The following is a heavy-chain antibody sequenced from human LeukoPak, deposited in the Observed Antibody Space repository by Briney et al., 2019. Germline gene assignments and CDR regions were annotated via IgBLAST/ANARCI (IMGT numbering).Heavy chain of an antibody. CDR2: ISSSGSAI. J-gene: IGHJ4*02. CDR1: GFPLSSYS. CDR3: VRVKGSYFDY. V-gene: IGHV3-48*01. Sequence: GGSLRLSCAASGFPLSSYSINWVRQAPGKGLEWVSYISSSGSAIYYVDSVKGRFTVSRDNAENSLFLQMNSPRAEDTAVYYCVRVKGSYFDYWGQGALVTVSS. D-gene: IGHD2-15*01.